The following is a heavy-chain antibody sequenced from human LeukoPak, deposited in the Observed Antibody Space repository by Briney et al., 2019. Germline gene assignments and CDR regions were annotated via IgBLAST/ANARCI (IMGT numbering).Heavy chain of an antibody. CDR3: ARLRVSGSYPYYFDY. CDR2: ILTSGTT. Sequence: SETLSLTCTVSNGSISSYHWSWVRQPPGKGLEWIGYILTSGTTNYNPSLKSRLTISVDTSKNQFTLKLSSVTAADTAVYYCARLRVSGSYPYYFDYWGQGTLVTVPS. V-gene: IGHV4-4*09. J-gene: IGHJ4*02. CDR1: NGSISSYH. D-gene: IGHD1-26*01.